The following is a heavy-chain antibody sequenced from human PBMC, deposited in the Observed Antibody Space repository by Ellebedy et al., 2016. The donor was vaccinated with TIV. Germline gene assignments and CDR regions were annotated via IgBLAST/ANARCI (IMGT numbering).Heavy chain of an antibody. Sequence: PGGSLRLSCAASGFTIGSYAMNWVRQAPGRGLEWVAVISYAGSIAYYADSVKGSLIISRDNSKSTLHLQMSSMRVEDTAMYFCARDLVGFSGYGGDDVIDIWGQGTLVSVSS. CDR3: ARDLVGFSGYGGDDVIDI. CDR1: GFTIGSYA. V-gene: IGHV3-30*04. D-gene: IGHD5-12*01. J-gene: IGHJ3*02. CDR2: ISYAGSIA.